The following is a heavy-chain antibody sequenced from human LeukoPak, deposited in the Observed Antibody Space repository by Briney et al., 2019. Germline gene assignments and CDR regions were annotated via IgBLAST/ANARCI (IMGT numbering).Heavy chain of an antibody. D-gene: IGHD6-19*01. V-gene: IGHV4-30-4*01. CDR3: ARQGIAVAGRYHDAFDI. Sequence: PSQTLSLTCTVSGGSISSGDYYWSWIRQPPGKGLEWIGYIYYSGSTNYNPSLKSRVTISVDTSKNQFSLKLSSVTAADTAVYYCARQGIAVAGRYHDAFDIWGQGTMVTVSS. J-gene: IGHJ3*02. CDR2: IYYSGST. CDR1: GGSISSGDYY.